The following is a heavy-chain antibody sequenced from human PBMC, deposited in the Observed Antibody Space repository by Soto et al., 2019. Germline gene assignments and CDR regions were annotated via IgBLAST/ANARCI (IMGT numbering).Heavy chain of an antibody. V-gene: IGHV4-4*07. J-gene: IGHJ3*02. CDR2: IYTSGST. CDR1: CCSISSYY. CDR3: ARRPPTDAFDI. Sequence: PXETLSLTCTVACCSISSYYWSWIRQPAGKGLDWIGRIYTSGSTNYNPSLKSRVTMSVDTSKNQFSLKLSSVTAADTAVYYCARRPPTDAFDIWGQGTMVTVSS.